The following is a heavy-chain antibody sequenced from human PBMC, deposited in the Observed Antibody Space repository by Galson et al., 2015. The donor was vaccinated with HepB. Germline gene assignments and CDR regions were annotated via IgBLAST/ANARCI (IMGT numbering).Heavy chain of an antibody. CDR2: IDTHTKIP. CDR1: GYTFNTYS. V-gene: IGHV7-4-1*02. D-gene: IGHD2-21*01. CDR3: AREVKRLDY. Sequence: SVKVSCKASGYTFNTYSINWLRQAPGQGLEWMGWIDTHTKIPTYAQGFTGRFVFSLDTSVSTAYLQISSLKAEDTAIYYCAREVKRLDYWGQGTLVTVSS. J-gene: IGHJ4*02.